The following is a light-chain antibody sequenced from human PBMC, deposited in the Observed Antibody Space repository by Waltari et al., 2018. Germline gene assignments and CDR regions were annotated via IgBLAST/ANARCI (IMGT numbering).Light chain of an antibody. J-gene: IGKJ2*03. V-gene: IGKV1-17*01. CDR2: DAS. CDR3: LHYNSAPYS. Sequence: DIQMTQSPSSLSASVGDRVTITCRASQGISNYLNWYQQRPGKAPKRLLFDASSLQSGVPSRFSGSGSGTVFTLTISSLQPEDFATYYCLHYNSAPYSFGQGTKVEIK. CDR1: QGISNY.